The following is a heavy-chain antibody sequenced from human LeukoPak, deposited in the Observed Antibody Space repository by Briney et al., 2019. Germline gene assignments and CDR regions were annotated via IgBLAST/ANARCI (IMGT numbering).Heavy chain of an antibody. D-gene: IGHD5-24*01. Sequence: SETLSLTCTVSGDSISSSNCYWGWIRQPPGKGLEWIGYIYYSGSTNYNPSLKSRVTISVDTSKNQFSLKLSSVTAADTAVYYCARQKRNDAFDIWGQGTMVTVSS. J-gene: IGHJ3*02. CDR1: GDSISSSNCY. V-gene: IGHV4-61*05. CDR3: ARQKRNDAFDI. CDR2: IYYSGST.